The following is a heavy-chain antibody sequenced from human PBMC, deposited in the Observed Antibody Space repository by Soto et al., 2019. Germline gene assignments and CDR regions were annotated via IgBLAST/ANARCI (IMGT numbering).Heavy chain of an antibody. CDR2: IYHSGST. CDR1: GGSIRSSGYY. Sequence: SETLSLTCSVSGGSIRSSGYYWNWIRQHPGKGLEWIGFIYHSGSTNYNPSLKSRVTISVDTSKNQFSLKLSSVTAADTAVYYCARVVVVVVPAAIHNWFDPWGQGTLVTVSS. CDR3: ARVVVVVVPAAIHNWFDP. J-gene: IGHJ5*02. V-gene: IGHV4-31*03. D-gene: IGHD2-2*01.